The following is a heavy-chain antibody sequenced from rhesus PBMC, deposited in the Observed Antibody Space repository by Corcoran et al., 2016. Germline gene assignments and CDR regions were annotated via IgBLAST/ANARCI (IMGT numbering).Heavy chain of an antibody. J-gene: IGHJ4*01. Sequence: QVQLQESGPGLVKPSETLSLTCAVSGYSISSGYGWSWIRQPPGKGLEWIGYIGGSRGSTDYNPALESRVTISKDTAKNQFSLKLSSVTAADTAVYYCASDDYGSSYRNWGQGVLVTVSS. D-gene: IGHD4-29*01. CDR3: ASDDYGSSYRN. CDR1: GYSISSGYG. V-gene: IGHV4-127*01. CDR2: IGGSRGST.